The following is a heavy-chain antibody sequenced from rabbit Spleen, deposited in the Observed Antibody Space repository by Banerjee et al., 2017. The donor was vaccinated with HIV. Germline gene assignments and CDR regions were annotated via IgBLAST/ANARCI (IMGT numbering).Heavy chain of an antibody. J-gene: IGHJ3*01. V-gene: IGHV1S7*01. CDR3: ARDPAYASGSGAYIPYL. CDR1: GFDVSTYY. CDR2: IDPFFGTT. D-gene: IGHD1-1*01. Sequence: QQKETGGGLDQPGGSLTLSCKGSGFDVSTYYLSGVRQSPGKGLEWIGYIDPFFGTTYYAGWVNGRVTISSHNAQNPLYLQLNSLTVADTATYFCARDPAYASGSGAYIPYLWGQGTLVTVS.